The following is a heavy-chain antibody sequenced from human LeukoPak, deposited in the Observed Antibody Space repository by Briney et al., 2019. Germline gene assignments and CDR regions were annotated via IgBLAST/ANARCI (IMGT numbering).Heavy chain of an antibody. D-gene: IGHD3-22*01. CDR1: GGSISSGGYS. CDR2: IYHSGST. Sequence: SRTLSLTCAVSGGSISSGGYSWSWIRQPPGKGLEWIGYIYHSGSTYYNPSLKSRVTISVDRSKNQFSLKLSSVTAADTAVYYCARENYYDSSGYYPVYDYWGQGTLVTVSS. V-gene: IGHV4-30-2*01. CDR3: ARENYYDSSGYYPVYDY. J-gene: IGHJ4*02.